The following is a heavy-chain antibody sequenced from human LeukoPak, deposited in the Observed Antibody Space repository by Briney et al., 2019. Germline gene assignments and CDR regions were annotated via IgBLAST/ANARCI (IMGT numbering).Heavy chain of an antibody. CDR1: GFTFRRFW. J-gene: IGHJ4*02. V-gene: IGHV3-7*05. CDR3: ARLDFWSGYLDY. D-gene: IGHD3-3*01. Sequence: PGGSLRLSCAASGFTFRRFWMSWVRQSPGKGLDWVANIQPDESENYYVDAVKGRFTISRDNAKNSLYLQMNSLRAEDTAVYYCARLDFWSGYLDYWGQGTPVTVSS. CDR2: IQPDESEN.